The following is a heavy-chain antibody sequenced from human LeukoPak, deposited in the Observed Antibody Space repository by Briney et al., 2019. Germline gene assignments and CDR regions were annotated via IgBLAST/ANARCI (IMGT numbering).Heavy chain of an antibody. D-gene: IGHD1-26*01. CDR1: GFTLSNAW. J-gene: IGHJ4*02. V-gene: IGHV3-15*01. CDR2: IKSKANGETR. CDR3: VTEESGSFPT. Sequence: GGSLRLSCAASGFTLSNAWMNWVRQAPSKGLEWVGLIKSKANGETRDYAAPVKGRFTISRDDSDNTLYLQMNSLKSEDTAVYYCVTEESGSFPTWGKGTLVTVAS.